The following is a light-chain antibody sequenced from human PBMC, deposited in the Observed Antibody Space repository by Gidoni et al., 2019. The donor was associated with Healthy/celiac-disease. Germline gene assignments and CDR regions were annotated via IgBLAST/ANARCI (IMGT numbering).Light chain of an antibody. V-gene: IGKV3-11*01. CDR3: QQRSNWPTIT. CDR1: PSVSSY. Sequence: IVLTPSPATLSLSPGERATLACRASPSVSSYLAWYQQKPGQAPRLLIYDASNRATGIPARFRGSGSGTDFTLTISSLEPEDFAVYYCQQRSNWPTITFGQGTRLEIK. CDR2: DAS. J-gene: IGKJ5*01.